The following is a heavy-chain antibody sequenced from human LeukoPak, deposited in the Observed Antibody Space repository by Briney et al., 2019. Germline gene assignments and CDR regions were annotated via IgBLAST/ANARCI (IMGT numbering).Heavy chain of an antibody. J-gene: IGHJ4*02. CDR1: GFTFSSYA. CDR3: ARGRATTLDY. Sequence: GRSLRLSCAASGFTFSSYAMHWVRQAPGKGLEWEAVISYDGSNKYYADSVKGRFTISRDNSKNTLYLQMNSLRAEDTAVYYCARGRATTLDYWGQGTLVTVSS. CDR2: ISYDGSNK. D-gene: IGHD5-12*01. V-gene: IGHV3-30-3*01.